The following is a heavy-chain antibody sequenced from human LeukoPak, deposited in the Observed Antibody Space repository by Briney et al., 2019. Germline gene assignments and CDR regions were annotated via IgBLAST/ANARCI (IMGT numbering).Heavy chain of an antibody. CDR1: GITFSSYA. CDR3: AKRAPYYFDT. CDR2: ISGSGGTT. V-gene: IGHV3-23*01. J-gene: IGHJ4*02. Sequence: GGSLRLSCAASGITFSSYAITWVRQAPGKGLEWVSAISGSGGTTYYPDSVKGRFIISRDNSKNTVYLQINSLRAEDTAVYYCAKRAPYYFDTWGQGTLVTVSS.